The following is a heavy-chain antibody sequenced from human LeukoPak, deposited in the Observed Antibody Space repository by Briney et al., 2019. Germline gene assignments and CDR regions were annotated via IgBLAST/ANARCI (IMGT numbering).Heavy chain of an antibody. Sequence: GESLKISCKGSGYSFTSYWIGWVRQMPGKGLEWMGIIYPGDSDTRYSPSFQGQVTISADKSISTAYLQWSSLKASDTAMYYCARRRGEMTTVTYFDYWGQGTLVTVSS. J-gene: IGHJ4*02. CDR3: ARRRGEMTTVTYFDY. D-gene: IGHD4-17*01. V-gene: IGHV5-51*01. CDR1: GYSFTSYW. CDR2: IYPGDSDT.